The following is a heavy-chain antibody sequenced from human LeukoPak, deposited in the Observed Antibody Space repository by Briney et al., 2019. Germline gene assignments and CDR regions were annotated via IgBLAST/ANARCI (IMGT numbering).Heavy chain of an antibody. J-gene: IGHJ4*02. CDR2: VFYSENT. V-gene: IGHV4-39*07. D-gene: IGHD2-21*02. CDR1: GASISSTIYY. Sequence: PSETLSLTCTVSGASISSTIYYWGWIRQPPGKGLEWIGSVFYSENTYYNPSLKSRVTISVDTSKNQFSLNLNSVTAADTAVYFCASGPWVTPFDYWGQGTLAPVSS. CDR3: ASGPWVTPFDY.